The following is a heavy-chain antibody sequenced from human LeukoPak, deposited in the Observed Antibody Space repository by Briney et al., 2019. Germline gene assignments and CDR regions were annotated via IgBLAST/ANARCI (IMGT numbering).Heavy chain of an antibody. V-gene: IGHV1-69*01. Sequence: SVKVSCKASGGTFSSYAISWVRQAPGQGLEWMGGIIPIFGTANYAQKFQGRVTITADESTSTAYMELSSLRSEDTAVYYCELRGPRRPTFGLNYGYYSYWGQGTLVTVSS. D-gene: IGHD4-17*01. CDR3: ELRGPRRPTFGLNYGYYSY. CDR2: IIPIFGTA. J-gene: IGHJ4*02. CDR1: GGTFSSYA.